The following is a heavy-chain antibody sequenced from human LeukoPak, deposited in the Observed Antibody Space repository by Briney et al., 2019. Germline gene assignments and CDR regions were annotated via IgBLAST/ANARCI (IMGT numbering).Heavy chain of an antibody. CDR3: ARVYSSNWFYDALDI. CDR1: GFTFSSYA. J-gene: IGHJ3*02. V-gene: IGHV3-30-3*01. CDR2: ISYDGSNK. D-gene: IGHD6-13*01. Sequence: GESLRLSCAASGFTFSSYAMHWVRQAPGKGLEWVAVISYDGSNKYYADSVKGRFTISRDNSKNTLYLQMNSLRAEDTAVYYCARVYSSNWFYDALDIWGHGTMVTVSS.